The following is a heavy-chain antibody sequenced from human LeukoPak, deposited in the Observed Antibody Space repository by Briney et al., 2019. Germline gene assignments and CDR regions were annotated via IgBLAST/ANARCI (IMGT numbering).Heavy chain of an antibody. Sequence: PGGSLRLSCAASGFSFSSYSMNWVRQAPGKGLEWVSSITTSSSYIYYADSVKGRFTISRDNAKNSLFLQMNSLRAEDTAVYHCARDRGYSYEHYYYMDVWGKGTTVTVSS. V-gene: IGHV3-21*01. D-gene: IGHD5-18*01. CDR2: ITTSSSYI. J-gene: IGHJ6*03. CDR3: ARDRGYSYEHYYYMDV. CDR1: GFSFSSYS.